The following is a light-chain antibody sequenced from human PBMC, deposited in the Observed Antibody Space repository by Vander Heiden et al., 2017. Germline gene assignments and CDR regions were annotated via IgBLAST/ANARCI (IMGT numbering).Light chain of an antibody. V-gene: IGLV2-14*03. CDR3: FSYTSSTTVV. CDR2: DVS. Sequence: QPALTQPAPVSGSPGQSITVSCTGTSTDVGGYNYVSWYQQHPGKAPKLMIYDVSKRPSGVSNRFSGSKSGNTASLTISGLQAEDEADYYCFSYTSSTTVVFGGGTKVTVL. CDR1: STDVGGYNY. J-gene: IGLJ2*01.